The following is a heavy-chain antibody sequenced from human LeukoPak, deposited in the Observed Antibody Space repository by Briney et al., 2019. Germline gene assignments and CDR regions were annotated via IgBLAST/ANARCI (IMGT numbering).Heavy chain of an antibody. J-gene: IGHJ3*02. CDR1: GFSFTNTW. D-gene: IGHD3-10*01. CDR3: ATEGGSGSYYGDDAFDM. V-gene: IGHV3-15*01. CDR2: VKSKADDGTT. Sequence: GGSLRLSCEASGFSFTNTWMSWVRQAPGKGLEWVGRVKSKADDGTTDYAAPVQGRFTIPRDDSKNTLSLQMNSLKTEDTAVYYCATEGGSGSYYGDDAFDMWGQGTMVTVSS.